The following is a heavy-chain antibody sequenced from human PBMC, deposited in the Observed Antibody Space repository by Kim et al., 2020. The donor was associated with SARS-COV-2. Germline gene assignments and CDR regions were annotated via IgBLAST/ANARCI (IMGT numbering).Heavy chain of an antibody. D-gene: IGHD3-9*01. CDR2: ISWKSGSK. Sequence: GGSLRLSCAASGFTFDDYAMHWVRQVPGKGLEWVSHISWKSGSKGYADSVKGRFTISRDIAGNSLYLQMNSLRAEDTALYYCVKDIRDPFYDILTGFYNEGVGGFDIWGQGTMVTVSS. CDR3: VKDIRDPFYDILTGFYNEGVGGFDI. CDR1: GFTFDDYA. V-gene: IGHV3-9*01. J-gene: IGHJ3*02.